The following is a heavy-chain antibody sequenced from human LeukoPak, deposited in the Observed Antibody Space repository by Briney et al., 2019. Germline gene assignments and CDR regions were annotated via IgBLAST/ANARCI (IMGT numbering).Heavy chain of an antibody. CDR1: GGSFSDYF. V-gene: IGHV4-34*01. CDR2: INHGGGT. D-gene: IGHD4-17*01. J-gene: IGHJ4*02. CDR3: ARGEDGTGDYRPTYFDS. Sequence: SETLSLTCAVYGGSFSDYFWNWIRQTPGKGLEWIGEINHGGGTKYNPSLKSRATISVDTSKKQFSLNLTSVTAADTAVYYCARGEDGTGDYRPTYFDSWGQGTPVTVSS.